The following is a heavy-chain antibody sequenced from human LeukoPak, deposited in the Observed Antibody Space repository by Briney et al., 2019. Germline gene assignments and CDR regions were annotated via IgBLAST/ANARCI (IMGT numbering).Heavy chain of an antibody. V-gene: IGHV4-31*03. D-gene: IGHD3-3*01. J-gene: IGHJ6*02. CDR1: GGSISSGPYY. Sequence: SETLSLTCTVSGGSISSGPYYWIWIRQHPGKGLEWIGYITYSGNTYYYPALNSRVTVSLDTSKTQFSLRLSSVTAADTAVYYCARIAYDALDSYYYGMDVWGQGTTVTVSS. CDR3: ARIAYDALDSYYYGMDV. CDR2: ITYSGNT.